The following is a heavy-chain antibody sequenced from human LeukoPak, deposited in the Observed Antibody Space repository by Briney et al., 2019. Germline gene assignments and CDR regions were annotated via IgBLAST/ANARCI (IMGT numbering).Heavy chain of an antibody. V-gene: IGHV3-30*04. CDR2: ISYDGSNK. D-gene: IGHD3-22*01. J-gene: IGHJ6*02. CDR1: GFTFSSYA. Sequence: GRSLRLSCAASGFTFSSYAMHWVRQAPGKGLEWVAVISYDGSNKYYADSVQGRFTISRDNSKNTLYLQMNSLRAEDTAVYYCARGVTYYYDRRPVEYYYYYYGMDVWGQGTTVTVSS. CDR3: ARGVTYYYDRRPVEYYYYYYGMDV.